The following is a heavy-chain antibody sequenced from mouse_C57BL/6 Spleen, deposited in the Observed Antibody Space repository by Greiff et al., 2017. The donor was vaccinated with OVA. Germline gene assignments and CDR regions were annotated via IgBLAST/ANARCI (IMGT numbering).Heavy chain of an antibody. CDR1: GFTFSSYG. V-gene: IGHV5-6*01. J-gene: IGHJ1*03. CDR2: ISSGGSYT. D-gene: IGHD6-2*01. Sequence: EVKLMESGGDLVKPGGSLKLSCAASGFTFSSYGMSWVRQTPDKRLEWVATISSGGSYTYYPDSVKGRFTISRDNAKNTLYLQMSSLKSEDTAMYDGARGRGESYWYYEVWGTGTTVTVSS. CDR3: ARGRGESYWYYEV.